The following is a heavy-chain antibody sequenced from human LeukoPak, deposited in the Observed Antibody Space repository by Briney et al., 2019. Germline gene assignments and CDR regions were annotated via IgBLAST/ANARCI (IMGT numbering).Heavy chain of an antibody. Sequence: GASVKVSCKASGGTFSNYAISWVRQAPGQELQSMGGIIPIFGTANYAQKFQGRVTITADESTSTAYMELSSLRSEDTAVYYCARKIAAAPDAFDIWGQGTMVTVSS. CDR2: IIPIFGTA. CDR1: GGTFSNYA. J-gene: IGHJ3*02. V-gene: IGHV1-69*13. D-gene: IGHD6-13*01. CDR3: ARKIAAAPDAFDI.